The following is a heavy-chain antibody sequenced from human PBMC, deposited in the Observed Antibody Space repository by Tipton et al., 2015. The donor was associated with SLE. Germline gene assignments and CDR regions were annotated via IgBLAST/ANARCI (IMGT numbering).Heavy chain of an antibody. V-gene: IGHV4-39*07. D-gene: IGHD3-16*01. CDR2: IYSNGYT. CDR3: ARHWGLSEPVDY. CDR1: GGSVSSTGSY. Sequence: LRLSCTVSGGSVSSTGSYWGWTRQPPGKGLEWFGSIYSNGYTYYNPSLKSRVTISLDTSKNQFSLKLSSATAADTAMYYCARHWGLSEPVDYWGQGTLVTVSS. J-gene: IGHJ4*02.